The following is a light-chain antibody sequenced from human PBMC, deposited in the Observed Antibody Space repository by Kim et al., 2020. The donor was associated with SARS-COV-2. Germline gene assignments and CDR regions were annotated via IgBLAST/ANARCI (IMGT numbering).Light chain of an antibody. CDR1: NIGSKN. J-gene: IGLJ3*02. V-gene: IGLV3-9*01. CDR2: RDS. Sequence: SYELTQPLSVSVALGQTARITCGGNNIGSKNVHWYQQKPGQAPVLVIYRDSNRPSGIPERFSGSNSGNTATLTISRAQAGDEADYYCQVWDSSNWVFGEG. CDR3: QVWDSSNWV.